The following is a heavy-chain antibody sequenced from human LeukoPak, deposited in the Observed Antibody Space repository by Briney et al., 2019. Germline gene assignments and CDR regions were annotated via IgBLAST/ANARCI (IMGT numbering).Heavy chain of an antibody. V-gene: IGHV3-66*01. J-gene: IGHJ6*02. Sequence: GGSLRLSCAASGFTVSSNYMSWVRQAPGKGLGWVSVIYSGGSTYYADSVKGRFTISRDNSKNTLYLQMNSLRAEDTAVYYCARDNCSGGSCYSGPNYYYGMDVWGQGTTVTVSS. CDR3: ARDNCSGGSCYSGPNYYYGMDV. CDR2: IYSGGST. D-gene: IGHD2-15*01. CDR1: GFTVSSNY.